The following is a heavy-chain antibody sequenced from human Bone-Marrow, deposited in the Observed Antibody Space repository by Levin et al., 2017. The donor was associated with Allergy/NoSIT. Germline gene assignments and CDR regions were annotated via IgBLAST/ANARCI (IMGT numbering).Heavy chain of an antibody. J-gene: IGHJ6*02. CDR1: GFTFSDYY. CDR2: ISSSGSTI. D-gene: IGHD2-15*01. V-gene: IGHV3-11*01. Sequence: GGSLRLSCAASGFTFSDYYMSWIRQAPGKGLEWVSYISSSGSTIYYADSVKGRFTISRDNAKNSLYLQMNSLRAEDTAVYYCARAPRGMVVAATGYYYYGMDVWGQGTTVTVSS. CDR3: ARAPRGMVVAATGYYYYGMDV.